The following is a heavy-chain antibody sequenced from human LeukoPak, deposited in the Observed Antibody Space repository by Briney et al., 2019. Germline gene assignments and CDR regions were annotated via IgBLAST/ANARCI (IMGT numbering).Heavy chain of an antibody. Sequence: GGSLRLSCAASGFTFSSYSMNWVRQAPGKGLEWVSSISSSSSYIYYADSVKGRFTISRDNAKNSLYLQMNSLRAEDTAVYYCARPIFGVVRSYYYYMDVWGEGTTVTVSS. CDR1: GFTFSSYS. V-gene: IGHV3-21*01. D-gene: IGHD3-3*01. CDR3: ARPIFGVVRSYYYYMDV. CDR2: ISSSSSYI. J-gene: IGHJ6*03.